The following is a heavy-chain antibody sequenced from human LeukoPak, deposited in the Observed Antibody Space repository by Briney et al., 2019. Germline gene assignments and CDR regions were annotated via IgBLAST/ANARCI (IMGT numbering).Heavy chain of an antibody. CDR2: ISDDSRFK. Sequence: GGSLRLSCAAFGFTFAKHGMHWVRQAPGKGLEWVAVISDDSRFKLYGDSVKGRFSISRDNSENTLYLQMNSLKSEDSAVYYCAKDRDFQSAGVTDCWGQGTLVTVSS. D-gene: IGHD3-10*01. V-gene: IGHV3-30*18. J-gene: IGHJ4*02. CDR1: GFTFAKHG. CDR3: AKDRDFQSAGVTDC.